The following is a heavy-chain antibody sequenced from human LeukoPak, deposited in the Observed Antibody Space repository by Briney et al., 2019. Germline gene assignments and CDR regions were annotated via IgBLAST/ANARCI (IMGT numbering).Heavy chain of an antibody. CDR2: IDSDGSTT. Sequence: GGSLRLSCAASGFTFSSYWMHWVRQVPGKGLVWVSHIDSDGSTTKYADSVKGRFTISRDNSKNTLYLQMNSLRAEDTAVYYCAKDSHIVVVPAAIRYFDYWGQGTLVTVSS. CDR1: GFTFSSYW. V-gene: IGHV3-74*03. J-gene: IGHJ4*02. D-gene: IGHD2-2*02. CDR3: AKDSHIVVVPAAIRYFDY.